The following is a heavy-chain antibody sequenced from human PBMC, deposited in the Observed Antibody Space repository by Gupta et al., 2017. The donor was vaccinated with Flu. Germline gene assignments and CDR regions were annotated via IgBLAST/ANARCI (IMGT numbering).Heavy chain of an antibody. Sequence: EVQLVETGGGLIQPGGFLRLSCAASGFPVSSNYMTWVRQAPGKGLEWVSLIYSGGGTLYADSVKGRFTISRDSSKNTLYLQMNSLRAEDTAVYYCASSDASGVGFFYGMDLWGQGATVTVSS. CDR1: GFPVSSNY. CDR2: IYSGGGT. CDR3: ASSDASGVGFFYGMDL. V-gene: IGHV3-53*02. D-gene: IGHD3-10*01. J-gene: IGHJ6*02.